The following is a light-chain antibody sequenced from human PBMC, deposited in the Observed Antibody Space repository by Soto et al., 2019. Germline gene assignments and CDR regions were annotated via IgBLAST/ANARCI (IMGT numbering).Light chain of an antibody. V-gene: IGLV2-14*01. CDR2: KDS. CDR1: SSDVGGNKY. J-gene: IGLJ1*01. Sequence: QSALTQPASVSGSPGQSITISCTGTSSDVGGNKYVSWYQQYPAKAPILLINKDSKRPAGVSNRFSGSKSGNTASLTSSGLLAEDADDYFCTSSESDSLYVFGTGTQLTVL. CDR3: TSSESDSLYV.